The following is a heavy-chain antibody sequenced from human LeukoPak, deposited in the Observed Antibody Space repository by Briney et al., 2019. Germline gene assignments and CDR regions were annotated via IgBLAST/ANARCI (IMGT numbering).Heavy chain of an antibody. V-gene: IGHV1-2*02. J-gene: IGHJ4*02. CDR3: ARAFGYSGYENYFDY. Sequence: ASVKVFCKASGYTFTGYYMHWVRQAPGQGLEWMGWINPNSGGTNYAQKFQGRVTMTRDTSISTAYMELSRLRSDDTAVYYCARAFGYSGYENYFDYWGQGTLVTVSS. D-gene: IGHD5-12*01. CDR2: INPNSGGT. CDR1: GYTFTGYY.